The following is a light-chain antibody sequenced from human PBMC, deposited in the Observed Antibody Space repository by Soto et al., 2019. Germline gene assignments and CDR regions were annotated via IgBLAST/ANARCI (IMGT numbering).Light chain of an antibody. CDR1: SSDVGGYNY. CDR3: SSYTGNTPFFV. CDR2: EVS. V-gene: IGLV2-14*01. Sequence: QSVLTQPASVSGSDGQSITISCTGTSSDVGGYNYVSWYQQRPGKAPKLMIFEVSNRPSGVSNRFSGSKSDNTASLTISGLQGDYEADYYCSSYTGNTPFFVFGTGTKLTVL. J-gene: IGLJ1*01.